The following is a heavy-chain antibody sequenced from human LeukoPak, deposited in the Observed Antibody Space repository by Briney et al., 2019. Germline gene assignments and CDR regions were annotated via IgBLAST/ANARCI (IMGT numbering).Heavy chain of an antibody. CDR1: GFSFSNYH. CDR2: ISGSGANR. Sequence: GGSLRLSCAASGFSFSNYHMNWVRQAPGKGLEWVSFISGSGANRFYADSMKGRFTISKDNTKNSLYLQMNSLRAEDTAIYYCATLHFYAMGVWGQGTTVTVSS. V-gene: IGHV3-11*01. CDR3: ATLHFYAMGV. J-gene: IGHJ6*02.